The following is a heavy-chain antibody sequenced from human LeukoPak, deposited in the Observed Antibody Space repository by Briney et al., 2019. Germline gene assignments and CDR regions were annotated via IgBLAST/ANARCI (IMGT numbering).Heavy chain of an antibody. D-gene: IGHD3-3*01. Sequence: PGGSLRLSCAASGFTFSTYTMHWVRQAPGKGLEWVAVISYDGSDKYYADSVKGRFTISRDNSKNTLYLQMNSLRVEDTAVYYCARCGAQLRFLEWSHEYYFDYWGQGTLVTVSS. J-gene: IGHJ4*02. CDR2: ISYDGSDK. CDR1: GFTFSTYT. V-gene: IGHV3-30-3*01. CDR3: ARCGAQLRFLEWSHEYYFDY.